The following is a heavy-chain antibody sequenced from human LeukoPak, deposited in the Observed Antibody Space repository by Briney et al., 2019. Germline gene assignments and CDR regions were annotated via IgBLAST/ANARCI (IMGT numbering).Heavy chain of an antibody. V-gene: IGHV4-39*01. CDR1: GGSISSSSYY. CDR3: ARADASLDAFDI. Sequence: SETLSLTCTVSGGSISSSSYYWGWIRQPTGKGLEWIGSIYYSGSTYYNPSLKSRVTISVDTSKNQFSLKLSSVTAADTAVYYCARADASLDAFDIWGQGTMVTVSS. CDR2: IYYSGST. J-gene: IGHJ3*02.